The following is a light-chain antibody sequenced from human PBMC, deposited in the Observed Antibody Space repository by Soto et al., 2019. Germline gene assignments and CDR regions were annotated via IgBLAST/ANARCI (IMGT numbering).Light chain of an antibody. CDR1: QSVLYSSNNKNY. J-gene: IGKJ2*01. V-gene: IGKV4-1*01. CDR2: WAS. Sequence: DIVMTQSPDSLAVSLGERATINCKSSQSVLYSSNNKNYLAWYQQKPGQPPKLLIYWASTRESGVPDRFSGSGSGTDFTLTISSLQAEDVAVYDCQQYYSTPSTFGQGTKLEIK. CDR3: QQYYSTPST.